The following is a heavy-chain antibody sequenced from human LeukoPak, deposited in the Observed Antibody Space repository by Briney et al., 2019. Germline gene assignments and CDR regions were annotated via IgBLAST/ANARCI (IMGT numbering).Heavy chain of an antibody. CDR2: MTTSGNTI. D-gene: IGHD1-26*01. Sequence: PGGSLRLSCVVSGITFSGYSMIWVRQAPGKGLEWLSFMTTSGNTIFYAESVKDRFTISRDNAKKSLYLQMNSLRDEDTAVYYCARVGGATAVTMYSEYWGQGTLVTVSS. CDR3: ARVGGATAVTMYSEY. CDR1: GITFSGYS. V-gene: IGHV3-48*02. J-gene: IGHJ4*02.